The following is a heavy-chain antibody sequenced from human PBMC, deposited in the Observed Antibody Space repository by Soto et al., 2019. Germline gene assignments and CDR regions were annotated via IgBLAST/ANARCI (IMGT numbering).Heavy chain of an antibody. D-gene: IGHD6-19*01. Sequence: PGGSLRLSCAASEFTFSTYAMTWVRQAPGRGLQWVATISDSGDITYYADSVKGRFTISRDNSKNTLYLQMNSLKTEDTAVYYCAYTAVVGTTDFDYWGQGTLVTVSS. CDR3: AYTAVVGTTDFDY. J-gene: IGHJ5*01. CDR2: ISDSGDIT. V-gene: IGHV3-23*01. CDR1: EFTFSTYA.